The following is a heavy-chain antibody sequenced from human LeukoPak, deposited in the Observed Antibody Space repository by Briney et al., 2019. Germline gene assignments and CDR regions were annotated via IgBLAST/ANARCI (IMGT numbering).Heavy chain of an antibody. V-gene: IGHV4-39*07. D-gene: IGHD1-26*01. CDR1: GGSISSSSYY. CDR2: IYYSGST. J-gene: IGHJ4*02. CDR3: ASSFRGGSQFDY. Sequence: SETLSLTCTVSGGSISSSSYYWGWIRQPPGKGLEWIGSIYYSGSTYYNPSLKSRVTISVDTSKNQFSLKLSSVTAVDTAVYYCASSFRGGSQFDYWGQGTLVTVSS.